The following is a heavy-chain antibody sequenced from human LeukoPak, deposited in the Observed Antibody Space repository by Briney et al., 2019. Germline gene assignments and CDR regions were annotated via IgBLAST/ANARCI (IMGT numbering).Heavy chain of an antibody. D-gene: IGHD3-10*01. V-gene: IGHV3-21*01. CDR1: GFTFSSYS. J-gene: IGHJ4*02. CDR3: ARGGTMVRGVPFDY. CDR2: ISSSSSYI. Sequence: GSLRLSCAASGFTFSSYSMNWVRQAPGKGLEWVSSISSSSSYIYYADSVKGRFTISRDNSKNTLYLQMNSLRAEDTAVYYCARGGTMVRGVPFDYWGQGTLVTVSS.